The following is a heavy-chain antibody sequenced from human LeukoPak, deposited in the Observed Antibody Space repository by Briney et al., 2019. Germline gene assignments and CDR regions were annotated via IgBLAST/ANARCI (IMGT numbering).Heavy chain of an antibody. D-gene: IGHD3-10*01. J-gene: IGHJ6*03. CDR3: ARRRYYGSGSHYYYYYMDV. CDR2: ISAYNGNT. CDR1: GYTFTSYG. Sequence: GASVKVSCKASGYTFTSYGISWVRQAPGQGLEWMGWISAYNGNTNYAQKLQDRVTMTTDTSTSTAYMELRSLRSDDTAVYYCARRRYYGSGSHYYYYYMDVWGKGTTVTVSS. V-gene: IGHV1-18*01.